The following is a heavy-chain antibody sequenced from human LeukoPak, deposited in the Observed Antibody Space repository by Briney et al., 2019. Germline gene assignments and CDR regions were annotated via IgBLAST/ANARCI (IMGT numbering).Heavy chain of an antibody. Sequence: GGSLRLSCAASGFTFSSYGMHWVRQAPGKGLEWVAVISYDGSNKYYADSVKGRFTISRDNSKNTLYLQMNSLRAEDTAVYYCARSYYYDSSHTVDYWGQGTLVTVSS. CDR1: GFTFSSYG. V-gene: IGHV3-30*03. D-gene: IGHD3-22*01. CDR2: ISYDGSNK. J-gene: IGHJ4*02. CDR3: ARSYYYDSSHTVDY.